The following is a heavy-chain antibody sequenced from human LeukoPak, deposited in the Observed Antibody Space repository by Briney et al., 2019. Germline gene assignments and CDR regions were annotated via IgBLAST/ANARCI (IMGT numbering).Heavy chain of an antibody. CDR3: ARRGGSRGWGAFDI. Sequence: GGSLRLSCEASGFTFSSYAMSWVRQAPGKGLEWVSAISGSGGSTYYADSVKGRLTISRDNAKNSLYLQMNSLRAEDTAVYYCARRGGSRGWGAFDIWGQGTIVTVSS. J-gene: IGHJ3*02. D-gene: IGHD6-19*01. CDR2: ISGSGGST. CDR1: GFTFSSYA. V-gene: IGHV3-23*01.